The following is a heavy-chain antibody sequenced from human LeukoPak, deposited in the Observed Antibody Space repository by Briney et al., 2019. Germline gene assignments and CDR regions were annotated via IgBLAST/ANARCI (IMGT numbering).Heavy chain of an antibody. V-gene: IGHV5-51*01. Sequence: GESLKISCKGSGYSFTSYWIGWVRQMPGKGLEWMGIIYPDDSDTRYSPSFQGQVTISADKSISTAYLQWSSLKASDTAMYYCARRVAVAGNYYGMDVWGQGTTVTVSS. CDR2: IYPDDSDT. J-gene: IGHJ6*02. D-gene: IGHD6-19*01. CDR3: ARRVAVAGNYYGMDV. CDR1: GYSFTSYW.